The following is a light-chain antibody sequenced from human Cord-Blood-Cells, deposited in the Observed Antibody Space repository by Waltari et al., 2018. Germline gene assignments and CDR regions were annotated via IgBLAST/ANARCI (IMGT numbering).Light chain of an antibody. CDR2: GAS. CDR3: QQYNNWPHARGYT. CDR1: QTVSSH. J-gene: IGKJ2*01. Sequence: EIVMTQSPATLSVSPGERATLSCRASQTVSSHLALYQQKPGQAPRLLIYGASTRATGIPARFSGSGSGTEFTLTISSLQSEDFAVYYCQQYNNWPHARGYTFGQGTKLEIK. V-gene: IGKV3-15*01.